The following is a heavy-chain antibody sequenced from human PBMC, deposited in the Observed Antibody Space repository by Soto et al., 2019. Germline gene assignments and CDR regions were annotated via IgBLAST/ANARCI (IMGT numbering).Heavy chain of an antibody. J-gene: IGHJ4*02. CDR2: ISWNSGSI. V-gene: IGHV3-9*01. CDR3: AKAHDDY. CDR1: GFTFDDYA. Sequence: ESGGGLVQPGRSLRLSCAASGFTFDDYAMHWVRQAPGKGLEWVSGISWNSGSIGYADSVKGRFTISRDNAKNSLYLQMNSLRAEDTALYYCAKAHDDYWGQGTLVTVSS.